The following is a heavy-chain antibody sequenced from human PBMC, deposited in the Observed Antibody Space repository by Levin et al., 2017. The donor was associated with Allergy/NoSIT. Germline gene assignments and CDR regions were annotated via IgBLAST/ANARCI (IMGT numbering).Heavy chain of an antibody. J-gene: IGHJ3*02. CDR2: FSEAGDWT. V-gene: IGHV3-23*01. Sequence: GESLKISCAASEFSLGNFDMSWVRQAPGKGLEWISTFSEAGDWTSYADSVKGRFTISRDSYKNTLYLQMNSLRVEDTATYYCAKSMRVASGTGAFDIWGHGTMVTVSS. CDR1: EFSLGNFD. D-gene: IGHD3-22*01. CDR3: AKSMRVASGTGAFDI.